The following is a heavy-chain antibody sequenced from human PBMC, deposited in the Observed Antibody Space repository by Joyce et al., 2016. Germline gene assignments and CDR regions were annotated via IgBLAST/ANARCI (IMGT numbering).Heavy chain of an antibody. J-gene: IGHJ4*02. CDR2: ISSSGITM. V-gene: IGHV3-48*04. CDR3: GRHDYSNTDY. CDR1: GFTFGGYS. D-gene: IGHD4-11*01. Sequence: EVQLVESGGGLAQPGGSLGLSCASSGFTFGGYSMNWLRQAPGKGLEWVSHISSSGITMYYADSVRGRFIISRDDAKKSVYLQMNDLRVDDTAVYYCGRHDYSNTDYFGQGTLVTVSS.